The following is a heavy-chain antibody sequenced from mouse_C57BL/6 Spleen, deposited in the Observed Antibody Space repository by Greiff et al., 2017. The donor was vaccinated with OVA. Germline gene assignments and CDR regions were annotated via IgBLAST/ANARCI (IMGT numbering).Heavy chain of an antibody. CDR3: ARAYDYDRYFDV. D-gene: IGHD2-4*01. J-gene: IGHJ1*03. V-gene: IGHV1-69*01. CDR2: IDPSDSYT. Sequence: VQLQQPGAELVMPGASVKLSCKASGYTFTSYWMHWVKQRPGQGLEWIGEIDPSDSYTNYNQKFKGKSTLTVDKSSSTAYMQLSSPTSEDSAVYYCARAYDYDRYFDVWGTGTTVTVSS. CDR1: GYTFTSYW.